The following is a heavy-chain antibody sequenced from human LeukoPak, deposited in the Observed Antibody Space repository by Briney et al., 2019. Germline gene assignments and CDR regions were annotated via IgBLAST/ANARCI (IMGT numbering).Heavy chain of an antibody. V-gene: IGHV3-7*01. CDR3: AKGGYSGYDYRFDY. CDR1: GFTFSSYW. Sequence: GGSLRLSCAASGFTFSSYWMSWVRQAPGKGLEWVANIKQDGSEKYYVDSVKGRFTISRDNAKNSLYLQMNSLRAEDTAVYYCAKGGYSGYDYRFDYWGQGTLVTVSS. J-gene: IGHJ4*02. D-gene: IGHD5-12*01. CDR2: IKQDGSEK.